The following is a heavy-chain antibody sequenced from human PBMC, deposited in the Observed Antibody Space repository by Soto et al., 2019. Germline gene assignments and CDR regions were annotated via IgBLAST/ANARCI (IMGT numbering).Heavy chain of an antibody. D-gene: IGHD3-3*01. CDR2: ISGSDGKT. V-gene: IGHV3-23*01. Sequence: PGGSLRLSCAASGFSFGSYALSWVRQAPGKGLEWVSTISGSDGKTFYADSVKGRFSISRDTSQNTLYLQMNSLRADDTAIYCCARWSYLDYWGQGTRVTVSS. CDR1: GFSFGSYA. CDR3: ARWSYLDY. J-gene: IGHJ4*02.